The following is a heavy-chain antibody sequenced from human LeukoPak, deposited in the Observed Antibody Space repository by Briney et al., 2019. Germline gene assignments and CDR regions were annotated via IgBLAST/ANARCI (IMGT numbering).Heavy chain of an antibody. CDR2: INHSGST. V-gene: IGHV4-34*01. CDR1: GGSLSGFY. J-gene: IGHJ4*02. Sequence: SETLSLTCAVYGGSLSGFYWSWIRQPPGKGLEWIGEINHSGSTYYNPSLKSRVTISVDTSKNQFSLKLSSVTAADTAVYYCARDRNDILTFDYWGQGTLVTVSS. CDR3: ARDRNDILTFDY. D-gene: IGHD3-9*01.